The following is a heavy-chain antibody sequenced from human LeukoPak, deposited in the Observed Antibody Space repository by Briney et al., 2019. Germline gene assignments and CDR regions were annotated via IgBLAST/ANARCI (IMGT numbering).Heavy chain of an antibody. V-gene: IGHV4-39*01. CDR2: IYYSGST. Sequence: SETLSLTCTVSGGSISSSSYYWGWIRQPPGKWLEWIGSIYYSGSTYYNPSLKSRVTISVDTSKNQFSLKLSSVTAADTAVYYCAVNWNYVDNWFDPWGQGTLVTVSS. D-gene: IGHD1-7*01. CDR1: GGSISSSSYY. CDR3: AVNWNYVDNWFDP. J-gene: IGHJ5*02.